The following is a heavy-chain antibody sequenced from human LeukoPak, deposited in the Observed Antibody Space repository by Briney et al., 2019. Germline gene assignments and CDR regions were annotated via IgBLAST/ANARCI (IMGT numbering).Heavy chain of an antibody. CDR3: ARDWSGTFDY. J-gene: IGHJ4*02. V-gene: IGHV3-33*08. Sequence: GGSLRLSCAASGFTFDDYAMHWVRQAPGKGLEWVAVIWYDGSNKYYADSVKGRFTISRDNSKNTLYLQMNSLRAEDTAVYYCARDWSGTFDYWGQGTLVTVSS. CDR2: IWYDGSNK. CDR1: GFTFDDYA. D-gene: IGHD3-3*01.